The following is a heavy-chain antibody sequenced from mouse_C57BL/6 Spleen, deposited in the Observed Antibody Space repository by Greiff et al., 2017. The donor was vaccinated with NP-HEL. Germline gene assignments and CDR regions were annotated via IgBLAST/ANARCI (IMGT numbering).Heavy chain of an antibody. CDR2: INYDGSST. Sequence: EVKLVESEGGLVQPGSSMKLSCTASGFTFSDYYMAWVRQVPEKGLEWVANINYDGSSTYYLDSLKSRFIISRDNAKNILYLQMSSLKSEDTATYYCARAGYGSSRYFDVWGTGTTVTVSS. CDR3: ARAGYGSSRYFDV. D-gene: IGHD1-1*01. J-gene: IGHJ1*03. CDR1: GFTFSDYY. V-gene: IGHV5-16*01.